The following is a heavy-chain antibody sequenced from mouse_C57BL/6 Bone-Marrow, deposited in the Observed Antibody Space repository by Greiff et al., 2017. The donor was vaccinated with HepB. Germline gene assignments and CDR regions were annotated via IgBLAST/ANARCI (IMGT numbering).Heavy chain of an antibody. Sequence: QVQLQQPGAELVMPGASVKLSCKASGYTFTSYWMHWVKQRPGQGLEWIGEIDHSDSYTNYNQKFKGKSTLTVDKSSSTAYMQLSSLTSEYSAVYYCARFDGFWYFDVWGTGTTVTVSS. CDR1: GYTFTSYW. CDR2: IDHSDSYT. V-gene: IGHV1-69*01. CDR3: ARFDGFWYFDV. J-gene: IGHJ1*03. D-gene: IGHD2-3*01.